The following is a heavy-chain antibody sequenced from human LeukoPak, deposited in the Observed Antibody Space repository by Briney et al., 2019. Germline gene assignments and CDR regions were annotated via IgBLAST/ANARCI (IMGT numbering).Heavy chain of an antibody. CDR2: TYYRSKWYN. V-gene: IGHV6-1*01. CDR1: GDSVSSNSAA. CDR3: ARGVYDSSGYYYLHYYGMDV. J-gene: IGHJ6*02. D-gene: IGHD3-22*01. Sequence: SQTLSLTCAISGDSVSSNSAAWNWIRQSPSRGLERLGRTYYRSKWYNDYAVSVKSRITINPDTSKNQFSLQLNSVTPEDTAVYYCARGVYDSSGYYYLHYYGMDVWGQGTTVTVSS.